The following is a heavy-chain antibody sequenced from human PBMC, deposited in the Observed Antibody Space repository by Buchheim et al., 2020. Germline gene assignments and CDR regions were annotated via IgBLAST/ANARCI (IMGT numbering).Heavy chain of an antibody. Sequence: QVQLQESGPGLVKPSETLSLTCNVSGGSISSTGHYWTWIRQHPGKGLEWIGYIHYSGSTYYNPSLESRLTISGDTSKNQFSLNLTSVTAADTAVYYCARAPSNVYYSMDYWGQGTL. D-gene: IGHD3-22*01. V-gene: IGHV4-31*03. CDR2: IHYSGST. CDR3: ARAPSNVYYSMDY. CDR1: GGSISSTGHY. J-gene: IGHJ4*02.